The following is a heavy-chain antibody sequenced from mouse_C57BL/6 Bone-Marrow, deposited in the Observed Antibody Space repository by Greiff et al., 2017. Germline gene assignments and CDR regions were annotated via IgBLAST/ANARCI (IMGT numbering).Heavy chain of an antibody. CDR3: ARPVCGYYFYY. D-gene: IGHD6-1*01. Sequence: EVQLVESGGGLVKPGASLKLSCAASGFTFSSYTMSWVSQTPGKRLEWVATIGGGGGNTYYPDSVKGRVTISRDNAKNTLDLQMSSLRSEDTALYYCARPVCGYYFYYCGQGTTLTVSA. CDR2: IGGGGGNT. J-gene: IGHJ2*01. CDR1: GFTFSSYT. V-gene: IGHV5-9*01.